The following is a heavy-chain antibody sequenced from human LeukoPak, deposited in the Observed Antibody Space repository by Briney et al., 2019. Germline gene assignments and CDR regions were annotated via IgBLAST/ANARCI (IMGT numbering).Heavy chain of an antibody. Sequence: PGGSLRLSCAASGFTVSSNYMSWVRQAPGKGLEWVAIISYDGSNEYYADSVKGRFTISRDNSKNTLYLQMNSLRAEDTAVYYCARATRFGEFGWDYYYMDVWGKGTTVTVSS. CDR3: ARATRFGEFGWDYYYMDV. V-gene: IGHV3-30*14. CDR2: ISYDGSNE. D-gene: IGHD3-10*01. J-gene: IGHJ6*03. CDR1: GFTVSSNY.